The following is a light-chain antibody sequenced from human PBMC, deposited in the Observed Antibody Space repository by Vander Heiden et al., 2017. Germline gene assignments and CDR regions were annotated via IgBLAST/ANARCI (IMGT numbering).Light chain of an antibody. V-gene: IGKV1-5*01. CDR1: QSISTW. Sequence: DLHMTQPPSTLSASVGDRVTITCRASQSISTWLAWYQQKPGKPPKLLLYEASSLESGVPSRFSGSGSGTEFTLTISDMQPDDFATYYCQQHDNYCPTFGQGTTVEVK. CDR2: EAS. CDR3: QQHDNYCPT. J-gene: IGKJ1*01.